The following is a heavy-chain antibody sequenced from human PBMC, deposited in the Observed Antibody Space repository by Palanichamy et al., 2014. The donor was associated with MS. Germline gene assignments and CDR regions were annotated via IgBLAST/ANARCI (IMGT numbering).Heavy chain of an antibody. J-gene: IGHJ4*02. CDR3: ARGGVVVVELDY. CDR1: GGSISSYY. V-gene: IGHV4-59*01. CDR2: IYYSGST. Sequence: VQLQESGPGLVKPSETLSLTCTVSGGSISSYYWSWIRQPPGKGLEWIGYIYYSGSTNYNPSLKSRVTISVDTSKNQFSLKLSSVTAADTAVYYCARGGVVVVELDYWGQGTLVTVSS. D-gene: IGHD2-15*01.